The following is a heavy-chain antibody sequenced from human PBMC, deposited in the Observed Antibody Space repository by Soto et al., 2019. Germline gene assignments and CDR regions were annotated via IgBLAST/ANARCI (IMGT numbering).Heavy chain of an antibody. Sequence: QVQLVQSGAEVKKPASSVKVSCKASGGTFSSYAISWVRQAPGQGLEWMGGIIPIFGTANYAQKFQGRVTITADESTSTAYMELSSLRSEDTAVYYCARLGVCSGGSWHGYYYGMDVWGQGTTVTVSS. J-gene: IGHJ6*02. V-gene: IGHV1-69*12. CDR3: ARLGVCSGGSWHGYYYGMDV. CDR1: GGTFSSYA. D-gene: IGHD2-15*01. CDR2: IIPIFGTA.